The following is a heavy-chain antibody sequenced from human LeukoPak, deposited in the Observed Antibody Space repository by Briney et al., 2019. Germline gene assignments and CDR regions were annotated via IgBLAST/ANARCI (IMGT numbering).Heavy chain of an antibody. CDR1: GYSISNDYY. V-gene: IGHV4-38-2*01. D-gene: IGHD1-1*01. J-gene: IGHJ5*02. CDR3: AKAGTTGIHHWFDP. Sequence: PSETLSLTCVVSGYSISNDYYWGWIRQPPGKGLEWIGNIYHSGGSYYNPSLKSRVTILVDTSKNQFSLKLSSVTAADTAVYYCAKAGTTGIHHWFDPWGQGNLVTVSS. CDR2: IYHSGGS.